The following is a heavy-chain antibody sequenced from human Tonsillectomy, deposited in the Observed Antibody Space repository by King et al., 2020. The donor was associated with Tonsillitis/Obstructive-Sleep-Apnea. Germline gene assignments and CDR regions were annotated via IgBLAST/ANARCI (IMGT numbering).Heavy chain of an antibody. J-gene: IGHJ5*02. D-gene: IGHD2-2*01. V-gene: IGHV4-61*01. Sequence: QLQESGPGLVKPSETLSLTCTVSGDSVSSGPYYWTWIRQPPEKGLEWVGYISYRGVTNYNPSLKSRVTISLDTSKNQFSLRLSSVTAADTALYYCARGAYCTSTSCRLFDPWGQGTLVAVSS. CDR2: ISYRGVT. CDR3: ARGAYCTSTSCRLFDP. CDR1: GDSVSSGPYY.